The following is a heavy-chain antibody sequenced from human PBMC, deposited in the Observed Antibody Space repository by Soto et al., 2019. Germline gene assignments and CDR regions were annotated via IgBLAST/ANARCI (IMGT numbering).Heavy chain of an antibody. V-gene: IGHV3-33*01. D-gene: IGHD4-17*01. CDR3: ARALTVTDYFDY. Sequence: GSLRLSCSASGFPFRSYAMHWVRQAPGKGLEWVAAVWSDGSNKYYADSVEGRFSISRDNSKNTLYLQMNTLGAQDTAMYYCARALTVTDYFDYWGQGTLVTVSS. J-gene: IGHJ4*02. CDR1: GFPFRSYA. CDR2: VWSDGSNK.